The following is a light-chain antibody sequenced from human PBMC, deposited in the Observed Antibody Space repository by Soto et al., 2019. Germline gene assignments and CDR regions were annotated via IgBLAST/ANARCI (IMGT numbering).Light chain of an antibody. CDR1: NSNVGTHSL. V-gene: IGLV2-23*01. Sequence: QSALTQPASVSGSPGQTITISCTGTNSNVGTHSLVSCYQQHPGKAPKLIIYEGTNRPSGVSNHFSGSKSGNTASLPTSGLQAEDEADYYCCSYALLFGTGTKVTVL. J-gene: IGLJ1*01. CDR2: EGT. CDR3: CSYALL.